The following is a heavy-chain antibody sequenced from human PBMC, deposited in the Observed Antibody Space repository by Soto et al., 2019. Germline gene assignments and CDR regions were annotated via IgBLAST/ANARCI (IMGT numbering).Heavy chain of an antibody. CDR2: IVVGSGNT. CDR3: ARDLPPVDY. J-gene: IGHJ4*02. CDR1: GDMFDTYT. V-gene: IGHV1-58*02. Sequence: SVKVSCKASGDMFDTYTITWMRQAPGQRLEWIGWIVVGSGNTNYAQKFQERVTITRDMSTSTAYMELRSLRSDDTAVYYCARDLPPVDYWGQGTLVTVSS.